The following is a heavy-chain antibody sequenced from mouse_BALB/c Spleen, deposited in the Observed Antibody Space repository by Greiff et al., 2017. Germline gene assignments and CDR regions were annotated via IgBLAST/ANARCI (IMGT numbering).Heavy chain of an antibody. CDR2: INPYNDGT. J-gene: IGHJ2*01. CDR1: GYTFTSYV. Sequence: EVQLQQSGPELVKPGASVKMSCKASGYTFTSYVMHWVKQKPGQGLEWIGYINPYNDGTKYNEKFKGKATLTSDKSSSTAYMELSSLTSEDSAVYYCARTDGYYLYYFDYWGQGTTLTVSS. V-gene: IGHV1-14*01. D-gene: IGHD2-3*01. CDR3: ARTDGYYLYYFDY.